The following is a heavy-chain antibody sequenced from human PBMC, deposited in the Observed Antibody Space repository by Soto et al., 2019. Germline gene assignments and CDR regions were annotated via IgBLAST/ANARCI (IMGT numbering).Heavy chain of an antibody. Sequence: KTSETLSLTCAVYGGSFSGYYWSWIRQPPGKGLEWIGEINHSGSTNYNPSLKSRVTISVDTSKDHFSLKLSSVTAADTAVYYCASTFGIAAPGFDPWGQGTLVTVSS. D-gene: IGHD6-13*01. CDR2: INHSGST. J-gene: IGHJ5*02. V-gene: IGHV4-34*01. CDR1: GGSFSGYY. CDR3: ASTFGIAAPGFDP.